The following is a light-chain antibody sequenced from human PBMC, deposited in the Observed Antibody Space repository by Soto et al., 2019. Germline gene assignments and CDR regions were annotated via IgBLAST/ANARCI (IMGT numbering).Light chain of an antibody. CDR2: DVS. J-gene: IGLJ2*01. V-gene: IGLV2-23*02. CDR1: SSDVGSYNL. CDR3: CSYAGSSTVV. Sequence: QSALTQPASVSGSPGQSITISCTGTSSDVGSYNLVSWYQHHPGKAPKLMIYDVSKRPSGVSNRFSGSKSGNTASPTISGLQAEDEADYYCCSYAGSSTVVFGGGTKLTVL.